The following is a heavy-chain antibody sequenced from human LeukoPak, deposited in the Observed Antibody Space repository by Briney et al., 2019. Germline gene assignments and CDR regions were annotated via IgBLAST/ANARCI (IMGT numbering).Heavy chain of an antibody. CDR2: IDPSDSYT. J-gene: IGHJ4*02. CDR1: GYSFTNYW. CDR3: ARQGRDGSGSYSYFDW. Sequence: GESLKISCKGSGYSFTNYWISWVRQMPGKGLEWMGKIDPSDSYTAYSPSFQGHVTISVDESTSTAYLQWSSLKASDTAMYYCARQGRDGSGSYSYFDWWGQGTLVTVSS. V-gene: IGHV5-10-1*01. D-gene: IGHD3-10*01.